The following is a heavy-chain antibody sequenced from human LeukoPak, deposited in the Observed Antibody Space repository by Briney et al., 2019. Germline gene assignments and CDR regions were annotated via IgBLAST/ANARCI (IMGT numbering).Heavy chain of an antibody. Sequence: GESLKISYKGSGYSFTSYWMHWVRQAPGKGLVWVSRINSDGSSTSYADSVKGRFTISRDNAKNTLYLQMNSLRAEDTAVYYCARVDVNDAFDIWGQGTMVTVSS. CDR3: ARVDVNDAFDI. CDR1: GYSFTSYW. CDR2: INSDGSST. J-gene: IGHJ3*02. V-gene: IGHV3-74*01.